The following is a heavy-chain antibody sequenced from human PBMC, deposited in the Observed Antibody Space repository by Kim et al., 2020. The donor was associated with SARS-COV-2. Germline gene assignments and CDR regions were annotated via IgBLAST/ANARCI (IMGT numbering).Heavy chain of an antibody. V-gene: IGHV3-30*03. J-gene: IGHJ5*02. D-gene: IGHD3-9*01. Sequence: YYADSGKGRFTISRDNSKNTLYLQMNSLRAEDTAVYYCARAGGYFDPFDPWGQGTLVTVSS. CDR3: ARAGGYFDPFDP.